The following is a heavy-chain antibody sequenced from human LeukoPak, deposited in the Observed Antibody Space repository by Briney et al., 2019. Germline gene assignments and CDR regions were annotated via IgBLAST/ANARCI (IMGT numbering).Heavy chain of an antibody. J-gene: IGHJ4*02. CDR2: INHSGST. CDR3: ARGGDYGDILDY. D-gene: IGHD4-17*01. CDR1: GGSFNGYY. Sequence: PSETLSLTCAVYGGSFNGYYWSWIRQPPGKGLEWIGEINHSGSTNYNPSLKSRVTISVDTSKNQFSLKLSSVTAADTAVYYCARGGDYGDILDYWGQGTLVTVSS. V-gene: IGHV4-34*01.